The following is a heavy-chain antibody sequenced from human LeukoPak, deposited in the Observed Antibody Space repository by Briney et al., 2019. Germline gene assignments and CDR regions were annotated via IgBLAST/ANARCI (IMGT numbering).Heavy chain of an antibody. Sequence: ASVKVSCKASGYTFTSYGISWVRQASGQGLEWMGWISAYNGNTNYAQKLQGRVTMTTDTSTSTAYMELRSLRSDDTAVYYCARDQWLGDAFDIWGQGTMVTVSS. CDR2: ISAYNGNT. CDR3: ARDQWLGDAFDI. V-gene: IGHV1-18*01. J-gene: IGHJ3*02. D-gene: IGHD6-19*01. CDR1: GYTFTSYG.